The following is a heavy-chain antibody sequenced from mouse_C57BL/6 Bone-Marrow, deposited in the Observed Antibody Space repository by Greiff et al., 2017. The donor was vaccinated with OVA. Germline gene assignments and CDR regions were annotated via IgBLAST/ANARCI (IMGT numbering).Heavy chain of an antibody. V-gene: IGHV1-18*01. CDR3: ARTNYYYDSSYWDIDV. J-gene: IGHJ1*03. D-gene: IGHD1-1*01. CDR2: INPNNGGT. Sequence: EVQLQQSGPELVKPGASVKIPCKASGYTFTDYNMDWVKQSHGTSLEWIGDINPNNGGTIYNQKFKGKATLTVDKSSSTAYMELRSLTSEDTAVYYCARTNYYYDSSYWDIDVWGKGTTVTVSS. CDR1: GYTFTDYN.